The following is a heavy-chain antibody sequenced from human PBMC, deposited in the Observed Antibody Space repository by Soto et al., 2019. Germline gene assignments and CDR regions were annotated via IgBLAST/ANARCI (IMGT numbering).Heavy chain of an antibody. CDR3: ATGGRYCSGGSCFDF. Sequence: EASVKVSCKVSGYTLTQVAMHWVRQAPGKGLEWMGGYHAEHGETISAQRFQGRVSLTEDTSTDTAYMELTSLRSEDTAVYYCATGGRYCSGGSCFDFWGPGTLVTVSS. J-gene: IGHJ4*02. CDR2: YHAEHGET. V-gene: IGHV1-24*01. CDR1: GYTLTQVA. D-gene: IGHD2-15*01.